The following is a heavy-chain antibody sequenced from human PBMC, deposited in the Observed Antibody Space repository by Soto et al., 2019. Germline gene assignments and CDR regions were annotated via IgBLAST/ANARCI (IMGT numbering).Heavy chain of an antibody. CDR2: IWYDGSNK. CDR3: ARDRISSWYTGRVYYYYYGMDV. CDR1: GFTFSSYG. J-gene: IGHJ6*02. V-gene: IGHV3-33*01. Sequence: GGSLRLSCAASGFTFSSYGMHWVRQAPGKGLEWVAVIWYDGSNKYYADSVKGRFTISRDNSKNTLYLQMNSLRAEDTAVYYCARDRISSWYTGRVYYYYYGMDVWGQGTTVTVSS. D-gene: IGHD6-13*01.